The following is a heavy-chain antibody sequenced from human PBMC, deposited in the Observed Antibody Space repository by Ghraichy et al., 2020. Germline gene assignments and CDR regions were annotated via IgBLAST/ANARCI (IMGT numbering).Heavy chain of an antibody. D-gene: IGHD1-1*01. CDR2: ISYDGSNK. J-gene: IGHJ3*02. CDR1: GFTFSSYA. Sequence: GGSLRLSCAASGFTFSSYAMHWVRQAPGKGLEWVAVISYDGSNKYYADSVKGRFTISRDNSKNTLYLQMNSLRAEDTAVYYCAREYERPSIGAFDIWGQGTMVTVSS. CDR3: AREYERPSIGAFDI. V-gene: IGHV3-30-3*01.